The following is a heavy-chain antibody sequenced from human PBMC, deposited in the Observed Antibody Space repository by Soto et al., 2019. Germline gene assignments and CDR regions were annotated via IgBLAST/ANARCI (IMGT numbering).Heavy chain of an antibody. Sequence: LSLTCTVSGGSISSGGYYWSWIRQHPGKGLEWIGYIYYSGSTYYNPSLKSRVTISVDTSKNQFSLKLSSVTAADTAVYYCARVGVETWLSRLNNWYFDLWGRGTLVTVSS. J-gene: IGHJ2*01. CDR3: ARVGVETWLSRLNNWYFDL. D-gene: IGHD3-3*01. V-gene: IGHV4-31*03. CDR2: IYYSGST. CDR1: GGSISSGGYY.